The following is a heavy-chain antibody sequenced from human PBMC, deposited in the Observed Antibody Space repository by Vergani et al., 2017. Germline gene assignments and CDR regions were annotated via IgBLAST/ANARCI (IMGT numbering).Heavy chain of an antibody. V-gene: IGHV3-43D*03. CDR3: AKASWNGGNSEVYFDY. CDR2: ISWDGGST. D-gene: IGHD4-23*01. Sequence: EVQLVESGGVVVQPGGSLRLSCAASGFTFDDYAMHWVRHAPGKGLEWVSLISWDGGSTYYADSVKGRFTISRDNSKNSLYLQMNSLRAEDTALYYCAKASWNGGNSEVYFDYWGQGTLVTVSS. CDR1: GFTFDDYA. J-gene: IGHJ4*02.